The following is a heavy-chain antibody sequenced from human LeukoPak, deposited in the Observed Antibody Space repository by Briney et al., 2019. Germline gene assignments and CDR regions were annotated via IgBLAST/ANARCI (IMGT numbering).Heavy chain of an antibody. CDR1: GFTFSSYA. V-gene: IGHV3-30-3*01. J-gene: IGHJ4*02. CDR3: ARGFMDIVVVPADY. Sequence: GGSLRLSCAASGFTFSSYAMHWVRQAPGKGLEWVAVISYDGSKKYYADSVKGRFTISRDNSKNTLYLQMNSLRAEDTAVYYCARGFMDIVVVPADYWGQGTLVTVSS. D-gene: IGHD2-2*03. CDR2: ISYDGSKK.